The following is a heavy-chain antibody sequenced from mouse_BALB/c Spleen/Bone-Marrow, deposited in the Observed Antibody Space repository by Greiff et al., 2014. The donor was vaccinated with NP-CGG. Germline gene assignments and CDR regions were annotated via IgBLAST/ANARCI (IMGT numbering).Heavy chain of an antibody. CDR1: GFTFSSFG. D-gene: IGHD2-1*01. V-gene: IGHV5-17*02. CDR3: ARGRPIYYGNLYAMDY. Sequence: EVQVVESGGGLVQPGGSRKLSCAASGFTFSSFGMHWVRQAPEKGLEWVAYISSGSSTIYYADTVKGRLTISRDNPKNTLFLQMTSLRSEDTAMYYCARGRPIYYGNLYAMDYWGQGTSVTVSS. J-gene: IGHJ4*01. CDR2: ISSGSSTI.